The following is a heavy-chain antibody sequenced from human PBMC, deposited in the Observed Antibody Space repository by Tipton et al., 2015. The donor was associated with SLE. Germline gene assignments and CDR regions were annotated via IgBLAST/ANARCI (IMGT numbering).Heavy chain of an antibody. CDR1: GGSISSYY. CDR2: IYTNENT. CDR3: AREFLNTVTTVHYYFDL. D-gene: IGHD4-11*01. V-gene: IGHV4-4*07. Sequence: TLSLTCTVSGGSISSYYWSWIRQPAGGGLEWIGRIYTNENTNYNPSLKSRVTMSVDTSKNHFSLKLISVTAADTAVYYCAREFLNTVTTVHYYFDLWGRGTLVTVSS. J-gene: IGHJ2*01.